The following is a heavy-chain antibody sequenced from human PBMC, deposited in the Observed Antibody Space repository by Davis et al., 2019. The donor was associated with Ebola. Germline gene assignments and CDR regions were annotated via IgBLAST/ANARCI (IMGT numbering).Heavy chain of an antibody. CDR2: IRSKANSYAT. D-gene: IGHD3-16*01. V-gene: IGHV3-73*01. Sequence: GGSLRLSCAASGFTFSGSATHWVRQASGQGLEWVGRIRSKANSYATAYAASVKGRFTASRDASKNTAYLRRNSLKTEDTAVYYCTKGGGASGREDDYWGQGTLITVSS. CDR1: GFTFSGSA. J-gene: IGHJ4*02. CDR3: TKGGGASGREDDY.